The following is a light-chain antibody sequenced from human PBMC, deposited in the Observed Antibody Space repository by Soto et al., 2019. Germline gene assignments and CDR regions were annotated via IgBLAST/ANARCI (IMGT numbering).Light chain of an antibody. J-gene: IGKJ5*01. Sequence: DIQLTQSASSLPASKGAPVTMTSRASLPINCDLIWYKHTPGKAPRLLRYDASSLQIGVPSRFTGSGSGTEFTLTISSLKPEDFETYYCQQLNSYPITFGQGTRLEIK. CDR1: LPINCD. CDR2: DAS. CDR3: QQLNSYPIT. V-gene: IGKV1-9*01.